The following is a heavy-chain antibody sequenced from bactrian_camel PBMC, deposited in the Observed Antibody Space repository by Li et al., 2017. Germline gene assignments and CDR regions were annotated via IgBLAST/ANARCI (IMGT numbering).Heavy chain of an antibody. Sequence: VQLVESGGDLVQPGGSLTLSCSASESSFETYYISWVRQAPGKGLEWVATISDRGTTFYDDSVKGRFTMSGDNAKNTVYLQMNSLKSEDTAVYYCVRGWTWWYYLDVWGQGTQVTVS. CDR2: ISDRGTT. CDR1: ESSFETYY. V-gene: IGHV3S36*01. D-gene: IGHD2*01. CDR3: VRGWTWWYYLDV. J-gene: IGHJ4*01.